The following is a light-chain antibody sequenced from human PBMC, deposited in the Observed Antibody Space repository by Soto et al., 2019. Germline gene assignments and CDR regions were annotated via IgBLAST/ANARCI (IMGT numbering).Light chain of an antibody. V-gene: IGKV1-5*01. J-gene: IGKJ1*01. CDR3: QQYNSYSWT. Sequence: DIQMTQSPSTLSASVGDRVTITCRASQSISSWLAWYQQKPGKAPKLLIYDASSLESVVPSRFSGSGSGTEFTLTISSLQPDDFATYYCQQYNSYSWTCGQGTKVEIK. CDR2: DAS. CDR1: QSISSW.